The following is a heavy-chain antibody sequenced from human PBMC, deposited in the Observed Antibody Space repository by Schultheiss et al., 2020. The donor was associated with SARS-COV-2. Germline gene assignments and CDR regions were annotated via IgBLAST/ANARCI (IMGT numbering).Heavy chain of an antibody. CDR1: GFTFSSYS. J-gene: IGHJ6*02. D-gene: IGHD3-3*01. CDR3: ARAYDFLPLTYYYYGMDV. CDR2: ISSSGSTI. V-gene: IGHV3-48*04. Sequence: GGSLRLSCAASGFTFSSYSMNWVRQAPGKGLEWVSYISSSGSTIYYADSVKGRFTISRDNAKNSLYLQMNSLRAEDTAVYYCARAYDFLPLTYYYYGMDVWGQGTTVTVSS.